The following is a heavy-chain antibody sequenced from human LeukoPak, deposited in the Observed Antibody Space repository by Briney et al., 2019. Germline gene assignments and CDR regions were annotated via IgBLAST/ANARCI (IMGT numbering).Heavy chain of an antibody. CDR1: GFTFSSYS. CDR2: ISSSSSYI. J-gene: IGHJ4*02. D-gene: IGHD6-13*01. V-gene: IGHV3-21*01. Sequence: PGGSLRLSCAASGFTFSSYSMNWVRQAPGKGLEWVSSISSSSSYIYYADSVKGRFTISRDNAKNSLYLQMNSLRAEDTAVYYCARTAAAVQGYYFDYWGQGTLVTVSS. CDR3: ARTAAAVQGYYFDY.